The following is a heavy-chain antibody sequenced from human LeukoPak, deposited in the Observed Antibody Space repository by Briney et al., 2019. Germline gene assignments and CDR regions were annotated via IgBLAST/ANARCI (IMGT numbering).Heavy chain of an antibody. V-gene: IGHV4-34*01. CDR2: INNSGST. J-gene: IGHJ5*02. CDR3: ARDRGGYCSGGSCYGLFDP. CDR1: GGSFSGYY. Sequence: PSEALSLTCAVYGGSFSGYYWSWIRQPPGKGLEWIGEINNSGSTNYNPSLKSRVTISVDTSKNQFSLKLSSVTAADTAVYYCARDRGGYCSGGSCYGLFDPWGQGTLVTVSS. D-gene: IGHD2-15*01.